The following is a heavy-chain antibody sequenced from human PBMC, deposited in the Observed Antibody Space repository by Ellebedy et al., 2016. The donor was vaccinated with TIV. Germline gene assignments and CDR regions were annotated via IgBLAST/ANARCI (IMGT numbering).Heavy chain of an antibody. V-gene: IGHV3-21*01. CDR2: ISSSGSSGTYI. CDR1: GFTFSSYS. J-gene: IGHJ4*02. CDR3: ARDSGSYYDSDY. Sequence: GESLKISCAASGFTFSSYSMNWVRQAPGRGLEWVSSISSSGSSGTYIYYADSVKGRFTISRHNAKNSLYLQMNSLRVEDTAVYYCARDSGSYYDSDYWGQGTLVTVSS. D-gene: IGHD1-26*01.